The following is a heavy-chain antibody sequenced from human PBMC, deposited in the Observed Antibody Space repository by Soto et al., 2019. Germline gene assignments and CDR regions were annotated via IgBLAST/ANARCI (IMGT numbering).Heavy chain of an antibody. D-gene: IGHD1-20*01. CDR2: IIPIFGTA. J-gene: IGHJ6*02. CDR1: GGTFSSYA. CDR3: ARSITGTVSYYYGMDV. V-gene: IGHV1-69*12. Sequence: QVQLVQSGAEVKKPGSSVKVSCKASGGTFSSYAISWVRQAPGQGLEWMGGIIPIFGTANYAQKFQGRVTITADDSTRTAYMELSSLRSEDTAVYYCARSITGTVSYYYGMDVWGQGTTVTVSS.